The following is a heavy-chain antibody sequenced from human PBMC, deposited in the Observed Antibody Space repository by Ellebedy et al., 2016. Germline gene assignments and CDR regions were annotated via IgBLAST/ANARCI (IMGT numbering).Heavy chain of an antibody. V-gene: IGHV7-4-1*02. CDR1: GYTFPNFG. Sequence: ASVKVSCKASGYTFPNFGINWVRQAPGQGLEWMGWIQASSGKSTYAQAFQGRFVFSMDTSVSTAYLQISSLKAEDTAVYYCARALSCRGGSCYPVVSWFDPWGQGTTVTVSP. D-gene: IGHD2-15*01. CDR3: ARALSCRGGSCYPVVSWFDP. J-gene: IGHJ5*01. CDR2: IQASSGKS.